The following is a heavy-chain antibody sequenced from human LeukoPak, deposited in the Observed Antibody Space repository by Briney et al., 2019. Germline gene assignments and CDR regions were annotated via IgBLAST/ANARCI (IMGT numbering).Heavy chain of an antibody. J-gene: IGHJ6*02. V-gene: IGHV1-8*01. CDR3: ARSPTREDYYYYYGMDV. Sequence: ASVKVSCKASGYTFTSYDINWVRQAPGQGLEWMGWMNPNSGNTGYAQKFQGRVTMTRNTSISTAYMELSSLRSEDTAVYYCARSPTREDYYYYYGMDVWGQGTTVTVSS. CDR2: MNPNSGNT. CDR1: GYTFTSYD.